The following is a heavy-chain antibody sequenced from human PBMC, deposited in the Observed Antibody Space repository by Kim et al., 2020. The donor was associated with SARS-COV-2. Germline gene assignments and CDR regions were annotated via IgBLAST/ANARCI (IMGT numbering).Heavy chain of an antibody. J-gene: IGHJ6*02. CDR3: ARGYHYGMDV. D-gene: IGHD2-2*01. V-gene: IGHV3-74*01. Sequence: TIHADSVKGRFTVSRDNAKNMLYLQMDSLRAEDTAVYFCARGYHYGMDVWGQGTTVTVSS. CDR2: T.